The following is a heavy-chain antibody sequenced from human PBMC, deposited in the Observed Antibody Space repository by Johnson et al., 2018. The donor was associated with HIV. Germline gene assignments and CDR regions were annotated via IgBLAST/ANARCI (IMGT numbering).Heavy chain of an antibody. D-gene: IGHD2-15*01. CDR3: AREGGYCTGGSCYNAFDI. V-gene: IGHV3-20*04. Sequence: EVQLVESGGGVVRPGGSLRLSCAASGFTFDDYAMSWVRQAPGKGLEWVSDINWNGGRKGYADSLMGRFTISRDNAKKSLYLQINSLRAEDTALYYCAREGGYCTGGSCYNAFDIWGQGTMVIVSS. J-gene: IGHJ3*02. CDR1: GFTFDDYA. CDR2: INWNGGRK.